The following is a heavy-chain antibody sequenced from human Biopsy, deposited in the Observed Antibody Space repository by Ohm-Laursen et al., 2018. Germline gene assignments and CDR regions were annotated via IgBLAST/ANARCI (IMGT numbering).Heavy chain of an antibody. CDR2: IRGKAKSYAT. Sequence: SLRLSCAASGFTFSASAVHWVRQASGKGLEWVGRIRGKAKSYATAYAASVTGRFTISRDDSKNTTYLQMNSLKTEDTAVYYCARQYYGWGSPNGFDIWGQGTMVTVSS. V-gene: IGHV3-73*01. CDR1: GFTFSASA. CDR3: ARQYYGWGSPNGFDI. D-gene: IGHD3-10*01. J-gene: IGHJ3*02.